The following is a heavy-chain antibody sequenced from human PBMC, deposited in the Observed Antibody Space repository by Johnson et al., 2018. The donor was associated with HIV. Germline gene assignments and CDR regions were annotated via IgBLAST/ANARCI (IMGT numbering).Heavy chain of an antibody. J-gene: IGHJ3*02. Sequence: QVQLVESGGGLVQPGGSLRLSCAASGFTFSSYPMHWVRQAPGKGLEWVAVISYDGSNKYYADSVKGRFTISRDNSKNTLYLQMNSLGAEDTAVYYCARVKQQVVRVGSDAFDIWGQGTMVTVSS. CDR2: ISYDGSNK. V-gene: IGHV3-30*04. CDR3: ARVKQQVVRVGSDAFDI. CDR1: GFTFSSYP. D-gene: IGHD6-13*01.